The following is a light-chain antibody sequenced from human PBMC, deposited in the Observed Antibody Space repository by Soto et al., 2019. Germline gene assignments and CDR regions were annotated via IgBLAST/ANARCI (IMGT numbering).Light chain of an antibody. J-gene: IGKJ5*01. Sequence: DIQMTQSPSTLSGSVGDRVTITCRASQTISSWLAWYQQKPGKAPKLLIYKASTLKSGVPSRFSGSASGAEFTLTISSLQPDDFGTYYCLQDYNYPLTFGQGTRLEIK. V-gene: IGKV1-5*03. CDR1: QTISSW. CDR2: KAS. CDR3: LQDYNYPLT.